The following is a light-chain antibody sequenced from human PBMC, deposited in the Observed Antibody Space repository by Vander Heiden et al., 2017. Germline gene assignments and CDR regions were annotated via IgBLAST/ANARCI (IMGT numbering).Light chain of an antibody. CDR1: SSDVGAYNY. CDR2: DVT. J-gene: IGLJ3*02. V-gene: IGLV2-8*01. Sequence: QSALTQPPSASGSPGQSVTISCTGTSSDVGAYNYVSWYQQHPGKAPTLIIYDVTKRPSGVPDRFSGSKSGNTAFLTVSRLQAEDEADYYCSSHAGSSAVFGGGTTVTVL. CDR3: SSHAGSSAV.